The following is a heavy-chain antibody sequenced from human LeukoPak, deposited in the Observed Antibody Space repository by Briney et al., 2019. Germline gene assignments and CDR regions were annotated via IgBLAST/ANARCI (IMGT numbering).Heavy chain of an antibody. CDR1: GGTFSSYA. J-gene: IGHJ6*02. D-gene: IGHD3-10*01. CDR2: IIPIFGTA. V-gene: IGHV1-69*13. Sequence: SVTVSCKASGGTFSSYAISWVRQAPGQGLEWMGGIIPIFGTANYAQKFQGRVTITADESTSTAYMELSSLRSEDTAVYYCASIEYYYDSGSYYYGMDVWGQGTTVTVSS. CDR3: ASIEYYYDSGSYYYGMDV.